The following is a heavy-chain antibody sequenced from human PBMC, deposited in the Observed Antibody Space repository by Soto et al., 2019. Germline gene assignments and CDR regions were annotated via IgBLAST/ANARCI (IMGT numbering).Heavy chain of an antibody. D-gene: IGHD3-22*01. CDR2: ISSSSSTI. CDR1: GFTFSSYS. CDR3: ARGAYYYDSSGLSY. Sequence: GGSLRLACAASGFTFSSYSMNWVRQAPGKGLEWVSYISSSSSTIYYADSVKGRFTISRDNAKNSLYLQMNSLRAEDTAVYYCARGAYYYDSSGLSYWGQGTLVTVSS. V-gene: IGHV3-48*01. J-gene: IGHJ4*02.